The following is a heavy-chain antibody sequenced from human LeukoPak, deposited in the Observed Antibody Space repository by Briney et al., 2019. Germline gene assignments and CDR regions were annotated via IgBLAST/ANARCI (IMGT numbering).Heavy chain of an antibody. CDR3: ARLGYCSGGSCYSTFDY. V-gene: IGHV4-39*01. CDR2: IYYSGST. J-gene: IGHJ4*02. Sequence: PGGSLRLSCAASGFTFSSYSMNWVRQAPGKGLEWIGSIYYSGSTYYNPSLKSRVTISVDTSKNQFSLKLSSVTAADTAVYYCARLGYCSGGSCYSTFDYWGQGTLVTVSS. CDR1: GFTFSSYSMN. D-gene: IGHD2-15*01.